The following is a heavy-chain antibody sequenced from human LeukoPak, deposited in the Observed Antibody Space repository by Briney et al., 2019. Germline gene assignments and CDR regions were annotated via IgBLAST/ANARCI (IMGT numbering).Heavy chain of an antibody. CDR1: GYTFTGHY. CDR3: ARVLGPWTGFDR. D-gene: IGHD3/OR15-3a*01. Sequence: ASVKVSCKASGYTFTGHYIHWVRQAPGQGLEWMGWINPNRGGTNCAENFQGRVTMTRDTSISTAYMELSRLRSDDTAVYYCARVLGPWTGFDRWGQGTLVTVSS. CDR2: INPNRGGT. V-gene: IGHV1-2*02. J-gene: IGHJ5*02.